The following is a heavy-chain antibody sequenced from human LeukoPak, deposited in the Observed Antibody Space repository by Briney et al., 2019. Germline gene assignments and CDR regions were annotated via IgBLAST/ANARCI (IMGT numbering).Heavy chain of an antibody. V-gene: IGHV3-7*01. CDR1: GFTFSSYW. D-gene: IGHD3-10*01. CDR3: ARVGAVWFGELLFHYYYGMDV. Sequence: GGSLRLSCAASGFTFSSYWMSWVRQAPGKGLEWVANIKQDGSEKYYVDSVKGRFTISRDNAKNSLYLQMNSLRAEDTAVYYCARVGAVWFGELLFHYYYGMDVWGQGTTVTVSS. J-gene: IGHJ6*02. CDR2: IKQDGSEK.